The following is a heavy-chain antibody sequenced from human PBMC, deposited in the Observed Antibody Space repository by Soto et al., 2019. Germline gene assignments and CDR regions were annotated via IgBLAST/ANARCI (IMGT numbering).Heavy chain of an antibody. Sequence: EVQLLESGGGLVQPGGSLRLSCAASGFTFSSYAMSWVRQAPGKGLEWVSAISGSGGSTYYADSVKGRFTISRDNSKNTLXLXMNSLXAEDTXVXXXXXXXGSAVVATTPFDYWGQGTLVTVSS. D-gene: IGHD5-12*01. CDR3: XXXXGSAVVATTPFDY. V-gene: IGHV3-23*01. J-gene: IGHJ4*02. CDR1: GFTFSSYA. CDR2: ISGSGGST.